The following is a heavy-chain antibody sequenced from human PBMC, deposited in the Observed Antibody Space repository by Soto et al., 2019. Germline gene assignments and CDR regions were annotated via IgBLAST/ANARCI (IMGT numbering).Heavy chain of an antibody. CDR3: ARGAVSTHTFDY. CDR2: IYPSDSDT. Sequence: PGESLKISCKGSGYNFAGYWIAWVREMPGKGLELMGIIYPSDSDTRYRPSFQGHVTISADKSISSAYLQWSSLRATDTAMYYCARGAVSTHTFDYWGQGTPVTVST. J-gene: IGHJ4*02. D-gene: IGHD6-19*01. V-gene: IGHV5-51*01. CDR1: GYNFAGYW.